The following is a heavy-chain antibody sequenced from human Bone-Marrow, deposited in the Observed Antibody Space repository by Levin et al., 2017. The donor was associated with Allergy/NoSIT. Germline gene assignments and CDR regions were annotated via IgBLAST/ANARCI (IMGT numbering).Heavy chain of an antibody. D-gene: IGHD6-19*01. Sequence: GGSLRLSCAASGFTFSSYGMHWVRQAPGKGLEWVAVISYDGSNKYYADSVKGRFTISRDNSKNTLYLQMNSLRAEDTAVYYCAKDSGWYVEPKLSGEHNYFDYWGQGTLVTVSS. V-gene: IGHV3-30*18. CDR2: ISYDGSNK. J-gene: IGHJ4*02. CDR1: GFTFSSYG. CDR3: AKDSGWYVEPKLSGEHNYFDY.